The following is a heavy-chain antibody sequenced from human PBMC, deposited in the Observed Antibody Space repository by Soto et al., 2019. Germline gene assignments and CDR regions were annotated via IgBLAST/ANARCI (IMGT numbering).Heavy chain of an antibody. Sequence: SETLSLTCTVSGGSISRYYWSWIRQFPGKGLEWIADTAYTGNTNYNPSLKSRVTISIDTTKNQLSLKLTSMTAAYTAVYYCARDMHAGFTPYFDPWGQGTLVTVS. CDR1: GGSISRYY. CDR3: ARDMHAGFTPYFDP. D-gene: IGHD2-15*01. CDR2: TAYTGNT. V-gene: IGHV4-59*01. J-gene: IGHJ5*02.